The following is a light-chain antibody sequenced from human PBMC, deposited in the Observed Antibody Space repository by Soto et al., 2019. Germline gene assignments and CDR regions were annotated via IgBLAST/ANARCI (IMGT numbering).Light chain of an antibody. Sequence: QSAVTQPASVSGSPGQSSTISCTGTSSDVGDYNYVSWYQHHPGKAPKLIIYEVRNRPSGVPNRFSGAKSGNTASLTISGLQAEDEADYYCSSYRTGSAFYVFGSGTKLTVL. CDR3: SSYRTGSAFYV. CDR2: EVR. CDR1: SSDVGDYNY. J-gene: IGLJ1*01. V-gene: IGLV2-14*01.